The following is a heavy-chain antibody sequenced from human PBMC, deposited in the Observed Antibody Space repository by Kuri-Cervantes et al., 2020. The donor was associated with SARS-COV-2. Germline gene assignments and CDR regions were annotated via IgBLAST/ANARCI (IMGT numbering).Heavy chain of an antibody. V-gene: IGHV3-11*03. J-gene: IGHJ5*02. CDR3: ARYTIGRSHNWFDP. D-gene: IGHD1-26*01. CDR2: ISISSSDI. Sequence: GESLKISCAASGFTFSDYYMSWIRQAPGKGLERVSYISISSSDINYADSVKGRFTISRDNAKNSLYLQMNSLRAEDTAVYYCARYTIGRSHNWFDPWGQGTLVTVSS. CDR1: GFTFSDYY.